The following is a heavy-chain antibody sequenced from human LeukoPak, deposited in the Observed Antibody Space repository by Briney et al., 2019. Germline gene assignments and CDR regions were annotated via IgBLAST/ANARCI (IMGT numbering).Heavy chain of an antibody. J-gene: IGHJ4*02. CDR3: AKEHITTVTPGDC. CDR1: GYTFTGYY. D-gene: IGHD4-17*01. Sequence: ASVKVSCKASGYTFTGYYMHWVRQAPGQGLEWMGYIYPNSGATKYAQKFHGRVTMTRDSSVRTAYMEVSSLTSDDTAIYYCAKEHITTVTPGDCWGQGTLLTVSS. CDR2: IYPNSGAT. V-gene: IGHV1-2*02.